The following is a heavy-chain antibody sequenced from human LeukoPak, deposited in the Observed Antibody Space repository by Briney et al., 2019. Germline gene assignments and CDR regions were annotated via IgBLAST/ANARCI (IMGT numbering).Heavy chain of an antibody. CDR1: GYTFTNFG. D-gene: IGHD5-12*01. CDR2: ISAFNGNT. CDR3: ASRSQRDVATTDY. J-gene: IGHJ4*02. Sequence: ASVKVSCKASGYTFTNFGINWVRQAPGQGLEWMGWISAFNGNTNYAHNVQGRVTMTTDTSTSTAYMELRSLRSDDTALYYCASRSQRDVATTDYWGQGTLVTVSS. V-gene: IGHV1-18*01.